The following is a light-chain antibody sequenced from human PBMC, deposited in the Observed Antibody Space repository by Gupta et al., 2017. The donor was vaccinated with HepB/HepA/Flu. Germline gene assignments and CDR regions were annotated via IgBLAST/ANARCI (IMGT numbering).Light chain of an antibody. J-gene: IGLJ2*01. CDR1: KNGSKS. Sequence: SYVLTQPPSVSVAPGKTARITGWGNKNGSKSVHWYQQKPGQAPVMVIYYDSDRPSGIPERFSGSNSGNTATLTISRVEAGDEADYYCQVWDSSSDHVVFGGGTKLTVL. CDR3: QVWDSSSDHVV. V-gene: IGLV3-21*04. CDR2: YDS.